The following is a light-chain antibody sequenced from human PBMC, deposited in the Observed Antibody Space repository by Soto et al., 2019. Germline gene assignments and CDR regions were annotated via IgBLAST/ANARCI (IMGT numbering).Light chain of an antibody. CDR3: LQDYNYPRT. CDR2: GAY. CDR1: QDIRTE. V-gene: IGKV1-6*01. J-gene: IGKJ2*01. Sequence: AIQMTQSPSSLSASVGDRVTITCRSSQDIRTELGWYQQRPGEAPNLLIYGAYTLQNGVPSRFSGSGSGTDFFLTISSLQVEDVATYFCLQDYNYPRTFGQGTKLQIK.